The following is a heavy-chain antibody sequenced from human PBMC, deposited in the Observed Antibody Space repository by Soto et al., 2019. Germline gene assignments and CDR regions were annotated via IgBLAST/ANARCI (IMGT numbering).Heavy chain of an antibody. V-gene: IGHV3-7*03. D-gene: IGHD6-19*01. CDR2: IKQDGSDE. J-gene: IGHJ6*02. CDR3: TRGIRGSSGWSYYYGMEV. CDR1: GFTFSNYW. Sequence: EVQLVESGGGLVQPGGSLRLSCAASGFTFSNYWMSWVRQAPGKGLEWVANIKQDGSDEYYVDSVKGRFTISRDNAKNSLYLPMSSMRAEDTAVYYCTRGIRGSSGWSYYYGMEVWGQGTTVTVSS.